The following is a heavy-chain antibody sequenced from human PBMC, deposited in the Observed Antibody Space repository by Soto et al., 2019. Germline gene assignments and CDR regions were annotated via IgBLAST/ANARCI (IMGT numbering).Heavy chain of an antibody. CDR3: TTTNGLLEPPTNDF. V-gene: IGHV3-15*01. CDR2: IKSDAYGGAI. D-gene: IGHD2-8*01. Sequence: EVQLVESGGGLVKPGGSLRLSCAGSGFTFSNAWMSWVRRAPGKGLEWVGRIKSDAYGGAIDYAAPVKGRFTISRDDSKNTLFLQMNSLRAEDTAVYSFTTTNGLLEPPTNDFWGHGTPVIVSS. J-gene: IGHJ4*01. CDR1: GFTFSNAW.